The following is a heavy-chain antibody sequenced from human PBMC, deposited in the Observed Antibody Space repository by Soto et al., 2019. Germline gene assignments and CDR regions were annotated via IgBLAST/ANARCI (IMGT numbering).Heavy chain of an antibody. J-gene: IGHJ6*02. Sequence: PGESLKISCKGSGYSFTSYWIGWVRQMPGKGLEWMGIIYPGDSDTRHSPSFQGQVTISADKSISTAYLQWSSLKASDTAMYYCASSSSSPTSYYYYGMDVWGQGTTVTVSS. V-gene: IGHV5-51*01. CDR3: ASSSSSPTSYYYYGMDV. CDR1: GYSFTSYW. CDR2: IYPGDSDT. D-gene: IGHD6-6*01.